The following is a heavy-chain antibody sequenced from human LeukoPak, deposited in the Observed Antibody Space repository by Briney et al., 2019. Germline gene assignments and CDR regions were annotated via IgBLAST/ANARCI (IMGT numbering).Heavy chain of an antibody. D-gene: IGHD3-9*01. Sequence: SETLSLTCAVYGGSFSGYYWSWIRQPPGKGLEWIGEINHSGSTNYNPSLKSRVTISVDTSKNQFSLKLSSVTAADTAVYYCAGSNYDILTGYSAIDYWGQGTLVTVSS. V-gene: IGHV4-34*01. J-gene: IGHJ4*02. CDR1: GGSFSGYY. CDR2: INHSGST. CDR3: AGSNYDILTGYSAIDY.